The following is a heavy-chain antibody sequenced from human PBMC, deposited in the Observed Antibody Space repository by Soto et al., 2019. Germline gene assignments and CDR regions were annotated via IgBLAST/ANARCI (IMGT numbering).Heavy chain of an antibody. CDR1: GFTFSSYS. D-gene: IGHD2-15*01. CDR3: ARDGDYYYGMDV. J-gene: IGHJ6*02. Sequence: EVQLVESGGGLVKPGGSLRLSCAASGFTFSSYSMNWVRQAPGKGLEWVSSISSSSSYIYYADSVKGRFTISRDNAKNSLYLHMNSLRAEDTAVYYCARDGDYYYGMDVWGQGTTVTVSS. CDR2: ISSSSSYI. V-gene: IGHV3-21*01.